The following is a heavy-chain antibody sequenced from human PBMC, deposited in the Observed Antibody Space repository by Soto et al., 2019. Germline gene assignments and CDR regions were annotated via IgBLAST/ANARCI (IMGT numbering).Heavy chain of an antibody. CDR1: GGTFSSYA. J-gene: IGHJ4*02. CDR3: ARVGAVAGNGY. V-gene: IGHV1-69*12. D-gene: IGHD6-19*01. Sequence: QVQLVQSGAEVKKPGSSVKVSCKASGGTFSSYAISWVRQAPGQGLAWMGGIIPIFGTANYAQKFQRRVTISADEYTSTAYMELSSLRSEDTSVYYCARVGAVAGNGYWGQGTLVTVSS. CDR2: IIPIFGTA.